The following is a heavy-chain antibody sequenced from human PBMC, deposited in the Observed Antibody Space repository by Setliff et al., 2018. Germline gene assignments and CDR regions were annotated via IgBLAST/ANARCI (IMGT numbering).Heavy chain of an antibody. CDR2: IYYSGST. CDR3: ARDSGNWFDP. D-gene: IGHD3-10*01. CDR1: GGSISSYY. Sequence: SETLSLTCTVSGGSISSYYWSWIRQPPGKGLEWIGYIYYSGSTNYNPSLKSRVTISVDTSKNQFSLKLSSVTAADTAVYYCARDSGNWFDPWGQGTLVTVSS. V-gene: IGHV4-59*01. J-gene: IGHJ5*02.